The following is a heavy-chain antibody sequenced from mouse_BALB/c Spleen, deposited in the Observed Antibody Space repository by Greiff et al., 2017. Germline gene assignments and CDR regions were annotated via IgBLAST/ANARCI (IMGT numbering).Heavy chain of an antibody. D-gene: IGHD1-1*01. CDR2: IWSGGST. Sequence: QVQLKQSGPGLVQPSQSLSITCTVSGFSLTSYGVHWVRQSPGKGLEWLGVIWSGGSTDYNAAFISRLSISKDNSKSQVFFKMNSLQANDTAIYYCARGGGFITTVYYAMDYWGQGTSVTVSS. V-gene: IGHV2-2*02. CDR3: ARGGGFITTVYYAMDY. J-gene: IGHJ4*01. CDR1: GFSLTSYG.